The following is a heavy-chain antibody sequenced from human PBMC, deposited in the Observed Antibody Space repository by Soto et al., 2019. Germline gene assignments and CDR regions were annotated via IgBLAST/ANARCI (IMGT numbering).Heavy chain of an antibody. D-gene: IGHD3-22*01. CDR1: GGTFSSYA. V-gene: IGHV1-69*06. J-gene: IGHJ4*02. CDR3: ARASDKAALGYYDRSGYYSY. CDR2: IIPIFGTA. Sequence: SVKVSCKASGGTFSSYAISWVRQAPGQGLEWMGGIIPIFGTANYAQKFQGRVTITADKSTSTAYMELSSLRSEDTAVYYCARASDKAALGYYDRSGYYSYWGQGTLVTVSS.